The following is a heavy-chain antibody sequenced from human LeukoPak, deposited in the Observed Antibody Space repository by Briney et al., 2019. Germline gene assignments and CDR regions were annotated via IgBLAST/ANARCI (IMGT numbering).Heavy chain of an antibody. CDR2: IRNDGSNK. Sequence: GGSLRLSCAASRFIFSDFGMHWVRQAPGKGLDWVAFIRNDGSNKYYADSVKGRFTISRDNSKNTLYLQMNSLRAEDTAVYYCAKDQRIVATIGYFDYWGQGTLVTVSS. CDR3: AKDQRIVATIGYFDY. J-gene: IGHJ4*02. CDR1: RFIFSDFG. D-gene: IGHD5-12*01. V-gene: IGHV3-30*02.